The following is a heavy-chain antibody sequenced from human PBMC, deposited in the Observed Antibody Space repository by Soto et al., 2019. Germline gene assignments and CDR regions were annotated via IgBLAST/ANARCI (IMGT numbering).Heavy chain of an antibody. V-gene: IGHV4-34*01. CDR1: GGSFSGYY. CDR3: ARRRDSSSWKY. CDR2: INHSGST. J-gene: IGHJ4*02. Sequence: QVQLQQWGAGLLKPSETLSLTCAVYGGSFSGYYWSWIRQPPGKGLEWIAEINHSGSTNYNPSLKSRVTISVDTSKNQFSLKLSSVTAADTAVYYCARRRDSSSWKYWGQGTLVTVSS. D-gene: IGHD6-13*01.